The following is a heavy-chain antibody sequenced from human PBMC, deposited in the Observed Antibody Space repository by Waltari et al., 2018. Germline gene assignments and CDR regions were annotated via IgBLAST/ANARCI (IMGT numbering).Heavy chain of an antibody. CDR1: GGSISSYY. V-gene: IGHV4-4*07. Sequence: QVQLQESGAGLVKHSETLSLTCTVSGGSISSYYWRWIRQHAGKGREWIVRIYTSGSTNYNPSLKSRVTMSVDTSKNQFSLKLSSVTAADTAVYYCARARPLPPWASGSSWWDVFDYWGQGTLVTVSS. D-gene: IGHD6-13*01. J-gene: IGHJ4*02. CDR3: ARARPLPPWASGSSWWDVFDY. CDR2: IYTSGST.